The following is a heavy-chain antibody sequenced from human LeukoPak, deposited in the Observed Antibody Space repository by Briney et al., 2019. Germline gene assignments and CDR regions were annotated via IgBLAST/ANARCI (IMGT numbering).Heavy chain of an antibody. CDR1: GGSFRTFS. V-gene: IGHV1-69*05. CDR3: ARRYYYDSPTYFEDAFDI. J-gene: IGHJ3*02. CDR2: IIPMFGEG. Sequence: ASVKVSCKASGGSFRTFSMNWVRQAPGQGLEWMGGIIPMFGEGNYVQKFQGRVTITTDESRRTAYMELRSLRSEDTAVYYCARRYYYDSPTYFEDAFDIWGQGTMVTVSS. D-gene: IGHD3-22*01.